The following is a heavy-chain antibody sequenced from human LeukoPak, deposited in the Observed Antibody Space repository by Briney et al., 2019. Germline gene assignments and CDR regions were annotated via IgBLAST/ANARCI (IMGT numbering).Heavy chain of an antibody. CDR2: IRAYNGNT. CDR3: AIDCPWGSSCYSPAFDY. J-gene: IGHJ4*02. D-gene: IGHD2-2*01. Sequence: ASVKVSCKASGYTFTSYGISWVRQAPGQGLEWMGWIRAYNGNTNYAQKLQGRVTMTTDTSTSTAYMELRSLRSDDTAVYYCAIDCPWGSSCYSPAFDYWGQGTLVTVSS. CDR1: GYTFTSYG. V-gene: IGHV1-18*01.